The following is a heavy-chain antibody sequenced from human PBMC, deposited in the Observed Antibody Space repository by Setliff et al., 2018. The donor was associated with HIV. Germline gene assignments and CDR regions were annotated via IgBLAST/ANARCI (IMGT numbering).Heavy chain of an antibody. CDR3: AREGGQGYSGSGSFYHRNFDL. CDR2: INQSGNT. CDR1: GGSLSGYY. V-gene: IGHV4-34*01. D-gene: IGHD3-10*01. J-gene: IGHJ2*01. Sequence: SETLSLTCAVYGGSLSGYYWSWVRQSPGRGLEWIGEINQSGNTNFNPSLKSCLIISVDTSESQFSLKLTSVTAADTALYYCAREGGQGYSGSGSFYHRNFDLWGRGTLVTVSS.